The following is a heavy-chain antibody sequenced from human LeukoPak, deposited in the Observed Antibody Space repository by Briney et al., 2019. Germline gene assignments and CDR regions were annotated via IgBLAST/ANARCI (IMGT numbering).Heavy chain of an antibody. Sequence: PSETLSLTCTVSGGSISSSYYYWAWIRQHPGKGLEWIGSIYYSGTTYYNPSLKSRVTISVETSKNQFSLRLSSVTAADSAVYYCARLTRGVAAQAFDYWGQRILVTVSS. D-gene: IGHD6-19*01. J-gene: IGHJ4*02. CDR1: GGSISSSYYY. CDR3: ARLTRGVAAQAFDY. V-gene: IGHV4-39*01. CDR2: IYYSGTT.